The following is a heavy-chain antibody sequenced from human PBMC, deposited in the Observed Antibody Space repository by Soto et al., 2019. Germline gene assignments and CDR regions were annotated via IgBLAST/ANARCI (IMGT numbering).Heavy chain of an antibody. CDR2: IYYSGST. V-gene: IGHV4-31*01. Sequence: SETLSLTCTVSGGSIGSGGYYWSWIRQHPGKGLEWIGYIYYSGSTYYNPSLKSLVTISVDTPKNQFSLKLSSVTAADTAVYYCARSVFPWGQGTLVTVSS. CDR3: ARSVFP. CDR1: GGSIGSGGYY. J-gene: IGHJ5*02.